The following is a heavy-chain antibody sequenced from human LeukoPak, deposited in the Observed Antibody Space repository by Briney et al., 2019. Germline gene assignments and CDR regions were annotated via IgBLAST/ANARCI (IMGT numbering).Heavy chain of an antibody. CDR1: GFTFSSYS. CDR3: ARDVVVRGTVLDY. D-gene: IGHD2-21*01. V-gene: IGHV3-21*01. J-gene: IGHJ4*02. Sequence: PGGSLSLSCAASGFTFSSYSMNWVRQAPGKGLEWVSSISSSSSYIYYADSVKGRFTISRDNAKNSLYLQMNSLRAEDTAVYYCARDVVVRGTVLDYWGQGTLVTVSS. CDR2: ISSSSSYI.